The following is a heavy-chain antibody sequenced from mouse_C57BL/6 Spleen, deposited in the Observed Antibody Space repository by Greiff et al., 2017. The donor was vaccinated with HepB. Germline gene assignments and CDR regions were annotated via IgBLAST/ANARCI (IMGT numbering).Heavy chain of an antibody. CDR3: ASGRYGSSYFDY. V-gene: IGHV1-81*01. CDR2: IYPRSGNT. J-gene: IGHJ2*01. D-gene: IGHD1-1*01. Sequence: QVQLKESGAELARPGASVKLSCKASGYTFTSYGISWVKQRTGQGLEWIGEIYPRSGNTYYNEKFKGKATLTADKSSSTAYMELRSLTSEDSAVYVCASGRYGSSYFDYWGQGTTLTVSS. CDR1: GYTFTSYG.